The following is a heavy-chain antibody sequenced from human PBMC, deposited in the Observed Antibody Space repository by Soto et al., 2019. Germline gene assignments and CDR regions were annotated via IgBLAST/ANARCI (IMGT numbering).Heavy chain of an antibody. J-gene: IGHJ6*03. V-gene: IGHV4-59*01. CDR3: ARSYRRYCSGGSCYSYYYYYMDV. CDR2: IYYSGST. CDR1: GGSISSYY. Sequence: SETLSLTCTVAGGSISSYYWSWIRQPPGKGLEWIGYIYYSGSTNYNPSLKSRVTISVDPSKNQFSLKLSSVPAADTAVYYCARSYRRYCSGGSCYSYYYYYMDVWGKGTTVTVSS. D-gene: IGHD2-15*01.